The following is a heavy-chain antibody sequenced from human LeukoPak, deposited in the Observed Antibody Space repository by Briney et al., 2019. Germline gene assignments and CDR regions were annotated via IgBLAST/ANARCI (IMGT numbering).Heavy chain of an antibody. J-gene: IGHJ4*02. CDR1: GFTFSSYS. Sequence: GGSLRLSCAASGFTFSSYSMNWVRQAPGKGLEWVSSISSSSSYIYYADSVKGRFTISRDNAKNSLYLQMNSLKTEDTAVYYCTTSYGSGSYYFWGQGTLVTVSS. D-gene: IGHD3-10*01. CDR3: TTSYGSGSYYF. CDR2: ISSSSSYI. V-gene: IGHV3-21*03.